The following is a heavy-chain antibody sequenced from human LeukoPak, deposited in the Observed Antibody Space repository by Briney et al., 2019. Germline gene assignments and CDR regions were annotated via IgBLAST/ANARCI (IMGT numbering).Heavy chain of an antibody. D-gene: IGHD6-19*01. V-gene: IGHV1-2*02. J-gene: IGHJ4*02. CDR2: INPNSGGT. CDR1: GYTFTGYY. CDR3: ARVWGGWHHFDY. Sequence: ASVKVSCKASGYTFTGYYIHWVRQAPGQGLEWMGWINPNSGGTNYAQKFQGRVTMTRDTSISTAYMDLSRPRSDDTAVYYCARVWGGWHHFDYWGQGSLVTVSS.